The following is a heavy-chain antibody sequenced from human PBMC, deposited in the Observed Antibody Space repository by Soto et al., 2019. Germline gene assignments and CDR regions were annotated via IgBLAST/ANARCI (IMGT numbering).Heavy chain of an antibody. CDR1: GFTFSSYG. D-gene: IGHD6-6*01. J-gene: IGHJ6*02. CDR2: IWYDGSNK. V-gene: IGHV3-33*01. Sequence: PGGSLRLSCAASGFTFSSYGMHWVRQAPGKGLEWVAVIWYDGSNKYYADSVKGRFTISRDNSKNTLYLQMNSLSAEDTAVYYCARDRPTSGAARPTYYYYYGMDVWGQGTTVTVSS. CDR3: ARDRPTSGAARPTYYYYYGMDV.